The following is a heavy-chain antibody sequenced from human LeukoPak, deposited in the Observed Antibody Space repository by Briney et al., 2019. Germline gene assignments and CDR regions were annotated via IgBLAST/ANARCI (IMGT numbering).Heavy chain of an antibody. CDR2: INAGNGNT. Sequence: ASVKVSCKASGYTFTSYAMHWVRQAPGQRLEWMGWINAGNGNTKYSRKFQGRVTITRDTSANTAYMELSSLRSEDTAVYFCARPTQYCSSTTCFQQSLYGMDVWGQGTTVTVSS. CDR1: GYTFTSYA. V-gene: IGHV1-3*01. J-gene: IGHJ6*02. D-gene: IGHD2-2*01. CDR3: ARPTQYCSSTTCFQQSLYGMDV.